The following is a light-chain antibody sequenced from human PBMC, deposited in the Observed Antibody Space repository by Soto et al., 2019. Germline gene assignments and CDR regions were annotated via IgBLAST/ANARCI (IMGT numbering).Light chain of an antibody. CDR2: DAS. CDR3: QQFNSFPIT. V-gene: IGKV1-5*01. Sequence: DIQMTQSPSTLSASAGDRVTITCRASQSISIWLAWYQQKPGKDPKLLINDASSLESGVPSRFSGSGSGTEFTLTISSLQPDDFATYYCQQFNSFPITFGQGTRLEIK. J-gene: IGKJ5*01. CDR1: QSISIW.